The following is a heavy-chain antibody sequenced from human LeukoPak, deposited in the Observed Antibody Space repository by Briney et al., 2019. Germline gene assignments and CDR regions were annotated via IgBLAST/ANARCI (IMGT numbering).Heavy chain of an antibody. V-gene: IGHV3-69-1*02. J-gene: IGHJ4*02. D-gene: IGHD4-17*01. CDR3: VRDFDYDFDY. CDR2: ICATI. CDR1: GFNFRDHC. Sequence: PGGSLSLSCAVSGFNFRDHCMNWLPQAPGKGLEGVSYICATISYADSVRGRFTISRDNAKNSLYLEMNSLRDEDTAVYYCVRDFDYDFDYWGQGALVTVAS.